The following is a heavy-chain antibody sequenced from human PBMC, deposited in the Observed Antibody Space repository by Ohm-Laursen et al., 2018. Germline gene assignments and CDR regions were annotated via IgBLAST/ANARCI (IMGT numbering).Heavy chain of an antibody. J-gene: IGHJ6*02. CDR1: GGSISSYY. CDR2: INQSGST. D-gene: IGHD6-19*01. Sequence: SDTLSLTCIVSGGSISSYYWSWIRQPAGKGLEWIGEINQSGSTKYNPSLKRRVTLSADSSNSQFSLRLTSVTAADTATYYCARGSGFFKLDVWGQGTTVTVSS. V-gene: IGHV4-34*01. CDR3: ARGSGFFKLDV.